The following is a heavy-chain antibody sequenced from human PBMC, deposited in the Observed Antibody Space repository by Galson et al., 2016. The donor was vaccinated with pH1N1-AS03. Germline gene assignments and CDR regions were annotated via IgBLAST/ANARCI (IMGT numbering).Heavy chain of an antibody. D-gene: IGHD5-12*01. CDR2: INTSSTYM. Sequence: SLRLSCAASGFTFSSYRMNWVRQAPGQGLQWVSSINTSSTYMYYADAVQGRFTISRDDARNSLYLQMNSLRAEDTAVYYCARDIGLVALYSWGQGSLVTVSS. CDR1: GFTFSSYR. J-gene: IGHJ4*02. CDR3: ARDIGLVALYS. V-gene: IGHV3-21*01.